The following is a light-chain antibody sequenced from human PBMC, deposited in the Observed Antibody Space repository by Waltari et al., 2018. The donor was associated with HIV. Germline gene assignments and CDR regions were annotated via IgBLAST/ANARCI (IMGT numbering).Light chain of an antibody. CDR1: QTVSSNY. J-gene: IGKJ2*01. CDR2: GAS. V-gene: IGKV3-20*01. Sequence: EIVLTQSPGTLSLSPVERATLSCWASQTVSSNYLACYQQKPGQAPRLLIYGASSKAADIPDRFSGSGSGTDFTLTISRLEPEDFAVYYCQQYGGSPLYTFGQGTKLEIK. CDR3: QQYGGSPLYT.